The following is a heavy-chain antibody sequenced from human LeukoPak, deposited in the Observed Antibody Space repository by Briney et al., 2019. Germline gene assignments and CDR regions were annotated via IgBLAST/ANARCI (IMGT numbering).Heavy chain of an antibody. D-gene: IGHD3-10*01. CDR3: AVGRTYYYGSGSYYNV. CDR1: GFTFSSYW. Sequence: GGSLRLSCAASGFTFSSYWMHWVRQAPGKGLVWVSRINSDGSSTSYADSVKGRFTISRDNAKNTLYLQMNSLRAEDTAVYYCAVGRTYYYGSGSYYNVGGQGTLVTVSS. CDR2: INSDGSST. V-gene: IGHV3-74*01. J-gene: IGHJ4*02.